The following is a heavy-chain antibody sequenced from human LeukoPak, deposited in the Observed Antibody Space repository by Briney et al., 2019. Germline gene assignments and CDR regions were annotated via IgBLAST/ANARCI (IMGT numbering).Heavy chain of an antibody. CDR2: ISYDGSNK. CDR1: GFTFSSYG. D-gene: IGHD3-10*01. Sequence: GGSLRLSCAASGFTFSSYGMHWVRQAPGKGLEWVAVISYDGSNKYYADSVKGRFTISRDNSKNTLYLQMNSLRAEDTAVYYCAKEYYYGSGSEGVDAFDIWGQGTMVTVSS. CDR3: AKEYYYGSGSEGVDAFDI. V-gene: IGHV3-30*18. J-gene: IGHJ3*02.